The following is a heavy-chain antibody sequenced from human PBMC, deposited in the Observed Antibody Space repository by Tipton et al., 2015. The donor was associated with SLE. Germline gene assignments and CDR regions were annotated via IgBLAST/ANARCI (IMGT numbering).Heavy chain of an antibody. J-gene: IGHJ4*02. V-gene: IGHV4-4*07. D-gene: IGHD2-2*01. CDR1: GGSISSYY. Sequence: LRLSCTVSGGSISSYYWNWIRQAAGKGLEWIGRVYISGNTNYNPSVQSRVTMSVDTSRGQFFLEVRSVTAADTAVYYCVVCSPSSCSYFDYWGQGRLVTVSS. CDR3: VVCSPSSCSYFDY. CDR2: VYISGNT.